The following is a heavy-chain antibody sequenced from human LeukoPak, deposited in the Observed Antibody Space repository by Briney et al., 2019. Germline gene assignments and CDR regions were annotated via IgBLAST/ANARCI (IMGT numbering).Heavy chain of an antibody. CDR2: IKQDGSEM. CDR1: GFTFSSYW. J-gene: IGHJ6*02. Sequence: GGSLRLSCAASGFTFSSYWMSWVRQAPGKGLEWVANIKQDGSEMHYVDALKGRFTISRDNARNSLYLQMNSLRAEDTAVYYCARELEPKRYYYYGMGVWGQGTTVTVSS. CDR3: ARELEPKRYYYYGMGV. V-gene: IGHV3-7*01. D-gene: IGHD1-1*01.